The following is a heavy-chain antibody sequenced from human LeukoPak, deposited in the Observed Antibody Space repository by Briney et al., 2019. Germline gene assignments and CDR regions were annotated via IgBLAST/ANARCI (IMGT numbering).Heavy chain of an antibody. V-gene: IGHV4-39*01. CDR1: GGSISSSSYY. D-gene: IGHD3-22*01. CDR3: ARHAHVYYYDSSGYGGPALY. J-gene: IGHJ4*02. CDR2: IYYSGST. Sequence: KPSETLSLTCTVSGGSISSSSYYWGWIRQPPGKGLEWIGSIYYSGSTYYNPSLKSRVTISVDTSKNQFSLKLSSVTAADTAVYYCARHAHVYYYDSSGYGGPALYWGQGTLVTVSS.